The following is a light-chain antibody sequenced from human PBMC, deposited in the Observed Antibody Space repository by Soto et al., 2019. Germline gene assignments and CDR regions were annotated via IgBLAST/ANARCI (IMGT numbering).Light chain of an antibody. V-gene: IGKV1-6*01. J-gene: IGKJ2*01. CDR2: AVS. CDR3: LQDYNYPYT. CDR1: QGIRND. Sequence: AIQMTQSPSSLSASVGDRVTITCRARQGIRNDLGWYQQKPGTAPKLLIYAVSFLQSGVPSRFSGSGSGTDFTLTISSLQPEDFATYFCLQDYNYPYTFGQGTKLEIK.